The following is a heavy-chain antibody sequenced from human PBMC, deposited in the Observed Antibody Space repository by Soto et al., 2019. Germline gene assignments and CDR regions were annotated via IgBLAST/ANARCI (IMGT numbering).Heavy chain of an antibody. D-gene: IGHD5-18*01. CDR3: ARDPGYSYGYN. CDR2: INAGNGNT. J-gene: IGHJ4*02. V-gene: IGHV1-3*01. CDR1: GYTFTSYA. Sequence: ASVKVSRKASGYTFTSYAIYCVRQAPGQRLEWMGWINAGNGNTKYSQKFQGRVTITRDTSASTAYMELSSLRSEDTAVYYCARDPGYSYGYNWGQGTLVTVSS.